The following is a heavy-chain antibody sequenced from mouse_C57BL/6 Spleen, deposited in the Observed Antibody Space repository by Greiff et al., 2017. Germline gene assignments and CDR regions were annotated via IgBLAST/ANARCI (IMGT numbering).Heavy chain of an antibody. CDR3: ARGELLRDLYYAMDY. CDR2: IYPGSGST. V-gene: IGHV1-55*01. J-gene: IGHJ4*01. D-gene: IGHD1-1*01. Sequence: QVQLQQPGAELVKPGASVKMSCKASGYTFTSYWITWVKQRPGQGLEWIGDIYPGSGSTNYNEKFKSKATLTVDTSSSTAYMQLSSLTSEDSAVYYCARGELLRDLYYAMDYWGQGTSVTVSS. CDR1: GYTFTSYW.